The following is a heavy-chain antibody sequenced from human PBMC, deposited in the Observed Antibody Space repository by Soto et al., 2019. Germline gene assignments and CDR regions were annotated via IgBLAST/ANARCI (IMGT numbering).Heavy chain of an antibody. CDR3: ARVPQDSTYYDLWSGYQLSAIEDY. Sequence: PSETLSLTCTVSGGSISSGGYYWSWIRQHPGKGLEWIGYIYYSGSTYYNPSLKSRVTISVDTSKNQFSLKLSSVTAADTAVYYCARVPQDSTYYDLWSGYQLSAIEDYWGQGTPVTVYS. D-gene: IGHD3-3*01. CDR2: IYYSGST. CDR1: GGSISSGGYY. V-gene: IGHV4-31*03. J-gene: IGHJ4*02.